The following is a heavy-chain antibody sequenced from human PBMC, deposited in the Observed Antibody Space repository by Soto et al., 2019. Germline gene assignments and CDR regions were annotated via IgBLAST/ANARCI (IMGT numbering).Heavy chain of an antibody. J-gene: IGHJ3*02. CDR2: TRNKANSYTT. Sequence: PGGSLRLSCAASGFTFSDHFMDWVRQAPGKGLEWVGRTRNKANSYTTEYAASVEGRFTISRDDSKNSLYLQMNSLKTEDTAVYYCLGGGDAFDIWGQGTMVTVSS. D-gene: IGHD2-15*01. CDR1: GFTFSDHF. CDR3: LGGGDAFDI. V-gene: IGHV3-72*01.